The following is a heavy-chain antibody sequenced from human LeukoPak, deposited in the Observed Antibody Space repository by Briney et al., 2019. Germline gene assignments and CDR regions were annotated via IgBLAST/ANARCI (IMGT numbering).Heavy chain of an antibody. CDR3: AKESGYDVDLEY. D-gene: IGHD5-12*01. CDR1: GFTFSTYW. J-gene: IGHJ4*02. Sequence: GGSLRLSCAGSGFTFSTYWMHWVRQAPGGGLVWVSGNTDGSTTSYADSVKGRFTISRDHAKNTVYLQMSSLRAEDTAVYYCAKESGYDVDLEYWGQGALVTVSS. V-gene: IGHV3-74*01. CDR2: NTDGSTT.